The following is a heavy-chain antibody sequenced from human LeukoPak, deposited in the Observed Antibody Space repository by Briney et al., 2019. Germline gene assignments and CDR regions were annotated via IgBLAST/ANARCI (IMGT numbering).Heavy chain of an antibody. CDR3: AKGMDWFDP. J-gene: IGHJ5*02. V-gene: IGHV3-30*04. CDR1: GFTFSSYA. Sequence: GGSLRLSCAASGFTFSSYAMHWVRQAPGKGLEWVAVISYDGSNKYYADSVKGRFTISRDNSKNTLYLQMNSLRAEDTAVYYCAKGMDWFDPWGQGTLVTVSS. CDR2: ISYDGSNK.